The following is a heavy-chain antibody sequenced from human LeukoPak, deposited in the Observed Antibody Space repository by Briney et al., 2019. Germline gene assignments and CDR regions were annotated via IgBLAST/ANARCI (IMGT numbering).Heavy chain of an antibody. D-gene: IGHD3-10*01. CDR2: IYTSGST. Sequence: SETLSLTCTVSGGSISSYYWGSIRQPAGKGLEWIGRIYTSGSTNYNPSLKSRVTMSVDTSKNQFSLKLSSVTAADTAVYYCARGGQYGSGSYYTYYYYGMDVWGQGTTVTVSS. CDR3: ARGGQYGSGSYYTYYYYGMDV. V-gene: IGHV4-4*07. J-gene: IGHJ6*02. CDR1: GGSISSYY.